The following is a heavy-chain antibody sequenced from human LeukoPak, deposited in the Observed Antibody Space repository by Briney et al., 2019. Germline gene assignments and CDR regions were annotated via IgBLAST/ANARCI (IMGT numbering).Heavy chain of an antibody. D-gene: IGHD3-3*01. CDR3: AKKVRVAYYDFWSGYFDY. CDR2: ISGSGGST. J-gene: IGHJ4*02. V-gene: IGHV3-23*01. Sequence: GGSLRLSCAASGFTFSSYAMSWVRQAPGKGLEWVSAISGSGGSTYYADSVKGRFTISRDNSKNTLYLQMNSLRAEDTAVYYCAKKVRVAYYDFWSGYFDYWGQGTLVTVSS. CDR1: GFTFSSYA.